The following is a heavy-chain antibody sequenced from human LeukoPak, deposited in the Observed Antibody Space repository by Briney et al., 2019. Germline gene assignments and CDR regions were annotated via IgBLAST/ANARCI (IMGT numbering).Heavy chain of an antibody. J-gene: IGHJ4*02. CDR1: GFTFSSYW. CDR3: VREYASSSGRAFDY. Sequence: PGGSLRLSCAASGFTFSSYWMHWVRQAPGKGLAWVSRINSDGNITTYADSVKGRFTISRDNAKNTLYLQMNSLRAEDTAVYYCVREYASSSGRAFDYWGQGTLVTVSS. D-gene: IGHD2-8*01. V-gene: IGHV3-74*01. CDR2: INSDGNIT.